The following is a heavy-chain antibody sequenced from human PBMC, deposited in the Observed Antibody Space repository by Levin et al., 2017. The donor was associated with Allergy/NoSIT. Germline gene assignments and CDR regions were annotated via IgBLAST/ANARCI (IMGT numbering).Heavy chain of an antibody. Sequence: VASVKVSCKASGYTFTGYYMHWVRQAPGQGLEWMGRINPNSGGTNYAQKFQGRVTMTRDTSISTAYMELSRLRSDDTAVYYCARDFQYSSGWYLRGVNWFDPWGQGTLVTVSS. CDR3: ARDFQYSSGWYLRGVNWFDP. V-gene: IGHV1-2*06. D-gene: IGHD6-19*01. CDR2: INPNSGGT. CDR1: GYTFTGYY. J-gene: IGHJ5*02.